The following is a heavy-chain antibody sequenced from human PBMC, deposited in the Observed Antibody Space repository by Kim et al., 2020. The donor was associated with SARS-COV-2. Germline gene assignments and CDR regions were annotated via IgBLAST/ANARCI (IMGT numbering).Heavy chain of an antibody. Sequence: GGSLRLSCAASGFTFSSYAMSWVRQAPGKGLEWVSGISGSCGTTYYADSVKGRFTISRDNSKNSLFLQMSSLRAEDTALYYCAASRGGRTWGVQGFWCQGTLVTVSS. D-gene: IGHD3-16*01. CDR3: AASRGGRTWGVQGF. J-gene: IGHJ4*02. V-gene: IGHV3-23*01. CDR2: ISGSCGTT. CDR1: GFTFSSYA.